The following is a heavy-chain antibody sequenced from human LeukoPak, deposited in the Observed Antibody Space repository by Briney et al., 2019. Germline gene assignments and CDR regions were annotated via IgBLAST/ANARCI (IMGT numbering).Heavy chain of an antibody. J-gene: IGHJ4*02. D-gene: IGHD4-17*01. Sequence: SETLSLTCTVSGGSISSHYWSWIRQPPAKTLEWTGYIYYSGSTNYNPSLRSRVTISVDSSKNQFSLKLSSVTAADTAVYYCAREGLYGDYVWSLDYWGQGTLVTVSS. CDR1: GGSISSHY. CDR2: IYYSGST. V-gene: IGHV4-59*11. CDR3: AREGLYGDYVWSLDY.